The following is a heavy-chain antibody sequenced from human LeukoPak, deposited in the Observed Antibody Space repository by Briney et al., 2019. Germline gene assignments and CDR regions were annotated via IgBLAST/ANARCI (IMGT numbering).Heavy chain of an antibody. CDR3: ANPYVAATGGY. Sequence: GGSLRLSCTTSGFTFSSYGMHWVRQAPGKGLDWVAFIRYDESSRYYTDSVKGRFTISRDNSRNTLYLQMDTLRVDDTAVYYCANPYVAATGGYWGQGTLVTVSS. J-gene: IGHJ4*02. CDR1: GFTFSSYG. D-gene: IGHD1-26*01. CDR2: IRYDESSR. V-gene: IGHV3-30*02.